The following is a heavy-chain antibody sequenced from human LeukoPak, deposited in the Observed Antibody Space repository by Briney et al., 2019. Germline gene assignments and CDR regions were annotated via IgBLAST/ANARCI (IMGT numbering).Heavy chain of an antibody. V-gene: IGHV7-4-1*02. J-gene: IGHJ4*02. D-gene: IGHD3-10*01. Sequence: VASVKASCKTSGYSFTSYAMNWVRQAPGQGLAFMGGINTGTGNPTYAQGFTGRFVFSLDTSVSTAYLQINILNPDDSAVYYCASIGAHSFDYWGQGTLVTVSS. CDR2: INTGTGNP. CDR1: GYSFTSYA. CDR3: ASIGAHSFDY.